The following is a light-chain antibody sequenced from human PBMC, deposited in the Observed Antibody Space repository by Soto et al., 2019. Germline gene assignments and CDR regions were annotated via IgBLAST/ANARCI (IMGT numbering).Light chain of an antibody. CDR3: QQYGSSSYT. Sequence: EIVLTQSPGTLSLSPGERATLSCRASQSVSSSYLAWYQLKPGQAPRLLIYGASSRATGIPDRFSGSASGTDFTLTISRLEPEDFAVYYCQQYGSSSYTFGQGTKLEIK. CDR2: GAS. V-gene: IGKV3-20*01. J-gene: IGKJ2*01. CDR1: QSVSSSY.